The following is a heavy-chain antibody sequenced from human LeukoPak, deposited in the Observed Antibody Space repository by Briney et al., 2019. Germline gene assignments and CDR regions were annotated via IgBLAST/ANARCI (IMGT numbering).Heavy chain of an antibody. V-gene: IGHV4-34*01. CDR2: INHSGST. D-gene: IGHD5-24*01. CDR1: GGSFSGYY. Sequence: SETLSLTCAVYGGSFSGYYWSWIRQPPGKGLEWIGEINHSGSTNYNPSLKSRVTISVDTSKNQFSLKLSSVTAADTAVYYCARGRRDGYNYWGQGTLGTVSS. CDR3: ARGRRDGYNY. J-gene: IGHJ4*02.